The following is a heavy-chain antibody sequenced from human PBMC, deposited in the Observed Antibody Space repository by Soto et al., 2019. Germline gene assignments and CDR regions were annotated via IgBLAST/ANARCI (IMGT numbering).Heavy chain of an antibody. D-gene: IGHD3-3*01. CDR2: INPNSGGT. CDR3: ARDKGAGTYYDFWSGYTRPYYYYGMDV. V-gene: IGHV1-2*04. CDR1: GDTFTGYY. Sequence: ASVKVSCKASGDTFTGYYMHWVRQAPGQGLEWMGWINPNSGGTNYAQKFQGWVTMTRDTSISTAYMELSRLRSDDTAVYYCARDKGAGTYYDFWSGYTRPYYYYGMDVWGQGTTVTVSS. J-gene: IGHJ6*02.